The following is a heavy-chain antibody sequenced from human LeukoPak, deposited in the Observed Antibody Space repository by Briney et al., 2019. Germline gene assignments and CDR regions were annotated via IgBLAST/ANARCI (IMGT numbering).Heavy chain of an antibody. V-gene: IGHV4-59*08. Sequence: PSETLSLTCTVSGGSISIYYWSWIRQPPGKGLEWIGYIYYSGSTNYNPSLKSRVTISVDTSKNQFSLKLSSVTAADTAVYYCARFPVGATPDIDYWGQGTLVTVSS. CDR2: IYYSGST. J-gene: IGHJ4*02. CDR1: GGSISIYY. D-gene: IGHD1-26*01. CDR3: ARFPVGATPDIDY.